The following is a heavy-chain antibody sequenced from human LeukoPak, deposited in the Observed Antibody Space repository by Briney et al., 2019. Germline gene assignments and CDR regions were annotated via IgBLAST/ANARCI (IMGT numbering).Heavy chain of an antibody. CDR1: GGSFSGYY. Sequence: SETLSLTCAVYGGSFSGYYWSWIRQPPGKGLEWIGEINHSGSTNYNPSLKSRVTISVDTSKNQFSLKLSSVTAADTAVYYCARGQWLCAFDIWGQGTMVTVSS. CDR2: INHSGST. D-gene: IGHD6-19*01. V-gene: IGHV4-34*01. J-gene: IGHJ3*02. CDR3: ARGQWLCAFDI.